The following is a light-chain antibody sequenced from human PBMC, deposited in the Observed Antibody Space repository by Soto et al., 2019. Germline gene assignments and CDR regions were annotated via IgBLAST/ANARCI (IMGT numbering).Light chain of an antibody. CDR3: QHLSTYPIT. CDR2: AAS. J-gene: IGKJ5*01. V-gene: IGKV1-9*01. CDR1: QGISTY. Sequence: DIQLTHSPSFLSASVGDRVTITCRASQGISTYLGWYQQKPGKAPNLLIYAASTLQTGVPSRFSASVSETDFTLTITSHQPEDFATHFCQHLSTYPITFGQGTRLET.